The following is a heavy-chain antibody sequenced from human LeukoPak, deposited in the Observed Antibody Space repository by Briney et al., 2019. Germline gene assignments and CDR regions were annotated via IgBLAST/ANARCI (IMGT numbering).Heavy chain of an antibody. D-gene: IGHD5-24*01. CDR3: AKGDGDGYNIDFDF. J-gene: IGHJ4*02. CDR1: GGSISSYY. Sequence: ETLSLTCTVSGGSISSYYWSWVRQAPGKGLEWVSTISGGGGSTYFADSVKGRFTISRDNSKSTLYLQMNSLRTEDTAIYYCAKGDGDGYNIDFDFWGQGTLVTVSS. V-gene: IGHV3-23*01. CDR2: ISGGGGST.